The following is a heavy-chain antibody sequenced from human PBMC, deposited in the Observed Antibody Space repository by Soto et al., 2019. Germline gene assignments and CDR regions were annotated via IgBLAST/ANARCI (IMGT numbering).Heavy chain of an antibody. V-gene: IGHV1-18*01. CDR1: SYTFTSYG. D-gene: IGHD2-15*01. J-gene: IGHJ6*02. Sequence: ASVKDSCKASSYTFTSYGISWVRQAPGQGLDWMGWISAYNGNTKYAQDLQGRVTMTTDTSTSTAYMELRSLRSDDTAVYYCARFSGGSYNTYYFYYGMDVWGQGTTVTVSS. CDR2: ISAYNGNT. CDR3: ARFSGGSYNTYYFYYGMDV.